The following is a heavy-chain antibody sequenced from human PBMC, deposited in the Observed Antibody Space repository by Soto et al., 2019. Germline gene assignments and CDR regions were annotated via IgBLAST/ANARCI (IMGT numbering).Heavy chain of an antibody. J-gene: IGHJ4*02. V-gene: IGHV3-23*01. Sequence: EVQLLESGGGLVQPGGSLRLSCAASGFTFSSYAMSWVRQAPGKGLEWVSAISGSGGSTYYADSVKGRFTISRDNSKNALSLQMSSLIAGDTAVCYCAKWLVDGYNGSFDYWGQGTLVTVSS. CDR2: ISGSGGST. CDR3: AKWLVDGYNGSFDY. CDR1: GFTFSSYA. D-gene: IGHD5-12*01.